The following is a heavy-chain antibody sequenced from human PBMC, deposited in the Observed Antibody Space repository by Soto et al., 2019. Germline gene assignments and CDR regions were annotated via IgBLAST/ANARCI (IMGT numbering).Heavy chain of an antibody. Sequence: PSETLSLTCTVSGGSITGYYWSWIRQPPGKGLEWIGYIFYSGSTNYNPSLQSRVTISVDTSKNQFSLKLTSVTAADTAVYYCARVRMNGGHSTHDYWGQGTLVTVS. J-gene: IGHJ4*02. CDR2: IFYSGST. D-gene: IGHD5-18*01. CDR3: ARVRMNGGHSTHDY. V-gene: IGHV4-59*01. CDR1: GGSITGYY.